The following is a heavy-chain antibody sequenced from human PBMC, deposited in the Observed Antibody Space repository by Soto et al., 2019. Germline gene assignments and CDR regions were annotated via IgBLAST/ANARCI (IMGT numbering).Heavy chain of an antibody. CDR1: GFTFSSYA. J-gene: IGHJ6*02. Sequence: GGSLRLSCAASGFTFSSYAMHWVRQAPGKGLEWVAVISYDGSNKYYADSVRGRCTISRDNSKNTLYLQMNSLRAEDTAVYYCARDNDYGVLDYYYGMDVWGQGTMVTVSS. CDR2: ISYDGSNK. CDR3: ARDNDYGVLDYYYGMDV. D-gene: IGHD4-17*01. V-gene: IGHV3-30-3*01.